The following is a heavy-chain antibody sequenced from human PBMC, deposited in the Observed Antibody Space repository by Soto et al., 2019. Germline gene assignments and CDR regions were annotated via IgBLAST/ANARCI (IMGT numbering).Heavy chain of an antibody. CDR3: ARGGVHHFDGNFDH. J-gene: IGHJ4*02. CDR1: EFTISPYW. V-gene: IGHV3-7*03. Sequence: SLRLSCGASEFTISPYWMSWVRQAPGKGLEWVAHINQDGSEKNYVDSVKGRFTVSRDNAKDSLYLRMNSLRAEDTAIYYCARGGVHHFDGNFDHWGQGTLVTVSS. D-gene: IGHD1-1*01. CDR2: INQDGSEK.